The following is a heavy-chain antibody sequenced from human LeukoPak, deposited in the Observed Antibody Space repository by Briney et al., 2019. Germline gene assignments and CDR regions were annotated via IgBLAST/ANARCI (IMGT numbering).Heavy chain of an antibody. Sequence: ASVKVSXKTSGYTFTAFNIHWVRQATGQRLEWMGRMNPNSGITDYAQRFQGRVTMTTNTSIGTAYMEVKSLRFEDTAVYYCVRWYDYGEKRLDPWGQGTLVIVSS. D-gene: IGHD4/OR15-4a*01. V-gene: IGHV1-8*01. CDR1: GYTFTAFN. CDR3: VRWYDYGEKRLDP. CDR2: MNPNSGIT. J-gene: IGHJ5*02.